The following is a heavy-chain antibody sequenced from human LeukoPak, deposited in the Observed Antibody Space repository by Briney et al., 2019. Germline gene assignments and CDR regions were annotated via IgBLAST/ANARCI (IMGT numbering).Heavy chain of an antibody. V-gene: IGHV1-69*13. CDR3: ARGWDYDSGGRPTAYVY. CDR2: IIPIFGTA. D-gene: IGHD3-22*01. J-gene: IGHJ4*02. CDR1: GYIFTDYF. Sequence: ASVKVSCKASGYIFTDYFLHWVRQAPGQGLEWMGGIIPIFGTANYAQKFQGKVTITADESTSTAYMELSSLRSEDTAVYYCARGWDYDSGGRPTAYVYWGQGTLVSVSS.